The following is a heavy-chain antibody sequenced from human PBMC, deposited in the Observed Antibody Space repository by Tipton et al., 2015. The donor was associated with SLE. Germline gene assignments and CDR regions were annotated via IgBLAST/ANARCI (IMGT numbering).Heavy chain of an antibody. V-gene: IGHV5-51*03. Sequence: VQLVQSGAEVKKPGESLKISCKGSGYSFSNYWIGWVRQTPGKGLEWMGLIYPGDSDARYSPSFEGQVTISADKSISTAYLQWSSLKASDTAMYYCARLGSQYYYYHGMDVWGQGTTVTVSS. J-gene: IGHJ6*02. CDR3: ARLGSQYYYYHGMDV. D-gene: IGHD2/OR15-2a*01. CDR2: IYPGDSDA. CDR1: GYSFSNYW.